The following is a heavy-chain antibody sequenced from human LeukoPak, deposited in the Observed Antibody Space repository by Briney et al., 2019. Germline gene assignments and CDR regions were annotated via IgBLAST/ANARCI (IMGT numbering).Heavy chain of an antibody. J-gene: IGHJ4*02. CDR1: GGSISSSNW. CDR3: ARVEMATIPYFDY. V-gene: IGHV4-4*02. D-gene: IGHD5-24*01. CDR2: IYHSGST. Sequence: SETLSLTCAVSGGSISSSNWWSWVRQPPGKGLEWIGEIYHSGSTNYNPSLKSRVTISVDKSKNQFSLKLSSVTAADTAVYYCARVEMATIPYFDYWGQGTLVTVSS.